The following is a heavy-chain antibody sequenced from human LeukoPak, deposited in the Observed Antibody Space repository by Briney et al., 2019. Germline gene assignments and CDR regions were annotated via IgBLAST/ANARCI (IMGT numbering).Heavy chain of an antibody. D-gene: IGHD1-26*01. CDR2: INPSRNT. Sequence: SETLSLTCAVFGGSFSGYYWNWIRQPPGKGLEWIGQINPSRNTNYNPSLKSRVTISVDTSKKQFSLKLSSVTAADTAVYYCARGYYGFDPWGQGTLVTVSS. CDR3: ARGYYGFDP. CDR1: GGSFSGYY. J-gene: IGHJ5*02. V-gene: IGHV4-34*01.